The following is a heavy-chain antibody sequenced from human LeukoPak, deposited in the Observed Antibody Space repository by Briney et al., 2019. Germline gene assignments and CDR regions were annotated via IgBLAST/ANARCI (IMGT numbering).Heavy chain of an antibody. J-gene: IGHJ4*02. CDR3: AKGLRWFGDFYFNFFDY. D-gene: IGHD3-10*01. CDR2: ISYDGGKR. CDR1: GFNFMTYG. V-gene: IGHV3-30*18. Sequence: PGGSLRLSCAASGFNFMTYGMHWVRQAPGKGLEWVAFISYDGGKRFFGESVKGRFTIARDNFENTVSLEMNTLKTEDTAVYYCAKGLRWFGDFYFNFFDYWGQGILVTVSS.